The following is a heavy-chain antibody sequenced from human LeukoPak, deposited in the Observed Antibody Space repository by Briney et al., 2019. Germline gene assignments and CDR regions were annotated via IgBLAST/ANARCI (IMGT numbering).Heavy chain of an antibody. CDR2: INIANGDT. CDR1: GYTFTDYY. J-gene: IGHJ4*02. Sequence: ASVKVSCKTSGYTFTDYYLHWVRQAPGQGLEWMGWINIANGDTGYSQKFQDRVTITRDTSASTGYMEMSSLISEDTAVYYCASKPRGESRPFDYWGQGTLVTVSS. CDR3: ASKPRGESRPFDY. D-gene: IGHD3-16*01. V-gene: IGHV1-3*04.